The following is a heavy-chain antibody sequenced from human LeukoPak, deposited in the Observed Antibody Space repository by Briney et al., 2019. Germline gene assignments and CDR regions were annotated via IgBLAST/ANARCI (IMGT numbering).Heavy chain of an antibody. CDR1: GGTFSSYA. D-gene: IGHD3-10*01. J-gene: IGHJ4*02. CDR3: ARDLVPYGSGNSTGD. Sequence: GASVKVSCKASGGTFSSYAISWVRQAPGQGLEWMGGIIPIFGTANYAQKFQGRVTITADESTSTAYMELSSLRSEDTAVYYCARDLVPYGSGNSTGDWGQGTLVTVSS. V-gene: IGHV1-69*13. CDR2: IIPIFGTA.